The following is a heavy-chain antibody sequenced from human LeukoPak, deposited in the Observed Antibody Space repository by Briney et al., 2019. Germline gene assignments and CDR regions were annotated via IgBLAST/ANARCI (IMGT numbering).Heavy chain of an antibody. CDR1: GFTFSSYA. D-gene: IGHD1-26*01. J-gene: IGHJ4*02. CDR2: ISGSGGST. Sequence: PGRSLRLSCAASGFTFSSYAMSWVRQAPGKGLEWVSAISGSGGSTYYADSVKGRFTISRDNSKNTLYLKMNSLRAEDTAVYYCAKRLGGRKELDYFDYWGQGTLVTVSS. CDR3: AKRLGGRKELDYFDY. V-gene: IGHV3-23*01.